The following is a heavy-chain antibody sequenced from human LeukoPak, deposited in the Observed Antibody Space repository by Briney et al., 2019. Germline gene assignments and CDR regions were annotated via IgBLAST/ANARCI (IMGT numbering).Heavy chain of an antibody. J-gene: IGHJ5*02. Sequence: GGSLRLSCAASGFIFSTYWMSWVRQAPGKGLEWVANIKQDGSEKYYVDSVKGRFTISRDNAKNSLYLQMNSLRAEDTAVYYCARDVTDRPMAPNWFDPWGQGTLVTVSS. CDR1: GFIFSTYW. CDR2: IKQDGSEK. D-gene: IGHD6-6*01. V-gene: IGHV3-7*01. CDR3: ARDVTDRPMAPNWFDP.